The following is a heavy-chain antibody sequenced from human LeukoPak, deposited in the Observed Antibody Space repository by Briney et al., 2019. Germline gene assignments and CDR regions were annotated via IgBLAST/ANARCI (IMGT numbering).Heavy chain of an antibody. CDR1: GGSFSGYY. V-gene: IGHV4-34*01. J-gene: IGHJ4*02. CDR3: ARKLRFRFDY. Sequence: SETLSLTCAVYGGSFSGYYWSWIRQPPGKGLEWIGEINHSGSTNYNPSLKSRVTLSVDTSKNQFSLKLSSVTAADTAVYYCARKLRFRFDYWGQGTLVTVSS. D-gene: IGHD4-17*01. CDR2: INHSGST.